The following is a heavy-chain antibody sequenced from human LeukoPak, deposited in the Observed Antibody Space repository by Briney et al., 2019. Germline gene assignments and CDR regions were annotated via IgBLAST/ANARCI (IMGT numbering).Heavy chain of an antibody. CDR1: GGSISSSSYY. Sequence: PSETLSLTCTVSGGSISSSSYYWGWIRQPPGKGLEWIGSIYYSGSTYYNPSLKSRVTISVDTSKNQFSLKLSSVTAADTAVYYCARSLGHYYDSSGYYHRMGDAFDIWGQGTMVTVSS. D-gene: IGHD3-22*01. V-gene: IGHV4-39*07. CDR3: ARSLGHYYDSSGYYHRMGDAFDI. J-gene: IGHJ3*02. CDR2: IYYSGST.